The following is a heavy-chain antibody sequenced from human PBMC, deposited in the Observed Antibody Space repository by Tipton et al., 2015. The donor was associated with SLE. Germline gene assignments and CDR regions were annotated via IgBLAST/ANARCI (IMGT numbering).Heavy chain of an antibody. D-gene: IGHD2-8*01. CDR3: ARGYCSDGVCYGFGFFDY. V-gene: IGHV4-34*01. CDR2: TTHSGKT. Sequence: TLSLTCAVYRGSFSGYYWSWIRRPPGKGLEWIGETTHSGKTNYNPSLKSRVTISADTSKNQFSLKLTSVTVADTAVYYCARGYCSDGVCYGFGFFDYWGQGNLVTVSS. J-gene: IGHJ4*02. CDR1: RGSFSGYY.